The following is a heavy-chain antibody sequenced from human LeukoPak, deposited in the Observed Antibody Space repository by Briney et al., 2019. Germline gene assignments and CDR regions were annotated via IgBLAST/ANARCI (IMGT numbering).Heavy chain of an antibody. V-gene: IGHV3-21*01. CDR3: ARDGSGYSARWFDP. J-gene: IGHJ5*02. Sequence: GGSLRLSCAASGFTFSSYSMNWVRQAPGKGLEWVSSISSSSSYIYYADSVKGRFTISRDNAKNSLYLQMNSLRAEDTAVYYCARDGSGYSARWFDPWGQGTLVTVSS. CDR1: GFTFSSYS. CDR2: ISSSSSYI. D-gene: IGHD6-13*01.